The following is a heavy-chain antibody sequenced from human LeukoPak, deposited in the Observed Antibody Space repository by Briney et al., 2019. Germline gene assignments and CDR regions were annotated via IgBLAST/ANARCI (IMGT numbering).Heavy chain of an antibody. CDR2: ISSSGSTI. V-gene: IGHV3-48*03. D-gene: IGHD5-12*01. J-gene: IGHJ1*01. CDR1: GFTFSSYE. CDR3: ARGRGIVATTPAEYFQH. Sequence: PGGSLRLSCAASGFTFSSYEMNWVRQAPGKGLEWVSYISSSGSTIYYADSVKGRFTISRDNAKNSLYLQMNSLRAEDTAVYYCARGRGIVATTPAEYFQHWGQGTLVTVSS.